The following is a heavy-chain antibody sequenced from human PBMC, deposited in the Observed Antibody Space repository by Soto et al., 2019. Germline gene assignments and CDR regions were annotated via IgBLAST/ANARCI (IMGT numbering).Heavy chain of an antibody. Sequence: QVHLVQSGAEVKKPGSSVNVSCKASGGTFGSNAIAWVREVPGQGLEWMGWIIPIFGTTHYAQKFQGRVTITADESTGTVDMDLSSLRSDDTAVYYCARTVFGVVTLAFDIWGQGTRLTVSS. CDR3: ARTVFGVVTLAFDI. D-gene: IGHD3-3*01. CDR1: GGTFGSNA. J-gene: IGHJ3*02. V-gene: IGHV1-69*01. CDR2: IIPIFGTT.